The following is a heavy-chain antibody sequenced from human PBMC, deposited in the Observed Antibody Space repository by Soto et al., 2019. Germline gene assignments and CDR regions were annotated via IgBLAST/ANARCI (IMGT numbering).Heavy chain of an antibody. V-gene: IGHV3-23*01. CDR1: GFTFSSYA. J-gene: IGHJ5*02. Sequence: GGSLRLSCAASGFTFSSYAMSWVRQAPGKGLEWVSAISGSGGSTYYADSVKGRFTISRDNSKNTLYLQMNSLRAEDTAVYYCAKDPGSGINEIFWFDPWGQGTLVTVSS. CDR2: ISGSGGST. CDR3: AKDPGSGINEIFWFDP. D-gene: IGHD1-20*01.